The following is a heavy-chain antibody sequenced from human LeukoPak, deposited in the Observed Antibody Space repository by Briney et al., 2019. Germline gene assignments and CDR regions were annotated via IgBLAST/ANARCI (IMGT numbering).Heavy chain of an antibody. J-gene: IGHJ6*03. CDR3: AREVPYKSSGYAPRGRYYYYYMDV. CDR1: GGSFSGYY. Sequence: SETLSLTCAVYGGSFSGYYWSWIHQPPGKGLEWIGEINHSGSTNYNPSLKSRVTISVDTSKNQFSLKLSSVTAADTAVYYCAREVPYKSSGYAPRGRYYYYYMDVWGKGTTVTVSS. V-gene: IGHV4-34*01. CDR2: INHSGST. D-gene: IGHD3-22*01.